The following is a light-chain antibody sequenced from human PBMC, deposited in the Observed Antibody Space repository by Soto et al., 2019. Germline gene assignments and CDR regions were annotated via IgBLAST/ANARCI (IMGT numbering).Light chain of an antibody. J-gene: IGKJ2*01. Sequence: ERVMTPSPDTLSVSPGERASLSCRASQSVGSNLAWYQQTAGQAPRLLIYGAYIRATGISASFSASGSGTEFTPTIRILKSEDYTVYYYQQFTNWPYTVGQGTKLKIK. CDR3: QQFTNWPYT. CDR2: GAY. CDR1: QSVGSN. V-gene: IGKV3D-15*03.